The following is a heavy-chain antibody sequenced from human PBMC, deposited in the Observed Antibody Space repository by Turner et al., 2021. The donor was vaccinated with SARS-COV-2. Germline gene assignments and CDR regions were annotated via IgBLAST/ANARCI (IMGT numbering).Heavy chain of an antibody. Sequence: QVQLQESGPGLVKPSETVSLTCTVSGGSMRSNYWTWVRQPPGKGLEWIGHIYYSGGTNYNPSLKSRVTISIETSKNQFSLSLSSVTAADTAVYYCARHSTVTENYSNGMDVWGQGTTVTVS. D-gene: IGHD4-17*01. CDR3: ARHSTVTENYSNGMDV. J-gene: IGHJ6*02. CDR1: GGSMRSNY. V-gene: IGHV4-59*08. CDR2: IYYSGGT.